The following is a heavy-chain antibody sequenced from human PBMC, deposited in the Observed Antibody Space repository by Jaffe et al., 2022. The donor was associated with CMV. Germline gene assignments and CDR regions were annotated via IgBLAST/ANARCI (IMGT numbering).Heavy chain of an antibody. CDR1: GGSISSYY. D-gene: IGHD1-26*01. Sequence: QVQLQESGPGLVKPSETLSLTCTVSGGSISSYYWSWIRQPPGKGLEWIGYIYYSGSTNYNPSLKSRVTISVDTSKNQFSLKLSSVTAADTAVYYCARDQRAGVGAIVPYNWFDPWGQGTLVTVSS. J-gene: IGHJ5*02. V-gene: IGHV4-59*01. CDR2: IYYSGST. CDR3: ARDQRAGVGAIVPYNWFDP.